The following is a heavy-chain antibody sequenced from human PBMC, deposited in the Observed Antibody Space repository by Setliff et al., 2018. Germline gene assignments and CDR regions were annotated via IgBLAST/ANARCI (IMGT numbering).Heavy chain of an antibody. V-gene: IGHV3-74*01. J-gene: IGHJ6*04. CDR3: ARAKMEESGKAQAGMDV. Sequence: PGGSLRLSCAASGFTFYNYWMHWVRQAPGKGLVWVSRIKSDGTSISYADSVKGRFTISRDNAQNTLYLQMNSLRAEDTAVYYCARAKMEESGKAQAGMDVWGKGTTVTVSS. CDR1: GFTFYNYW. D-gene: IGHD6-13*01. CDR2: IKSDGTSI.